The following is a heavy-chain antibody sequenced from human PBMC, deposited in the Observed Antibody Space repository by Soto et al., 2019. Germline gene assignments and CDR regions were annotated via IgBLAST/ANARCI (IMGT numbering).Heavy chain of an antibody. Sequence: GGSLRLSCAASGFTFSSYAMSWVRQAPGKGLEWVSAISGSGGSTYYADSVKGRFTISRDNSKNTLYLQMNSLRAEDTAVYYCATTDYEQRDFDYWGQGTLVTVSS. CDR1: GFTFSSYA. J-gene: IGHJ4*02. CDR2: ISGSGGST. V-gene: IGHV3-23*01. D-gene: IGHD3-16*01. CDR3: ATTDYEQRDFDY.